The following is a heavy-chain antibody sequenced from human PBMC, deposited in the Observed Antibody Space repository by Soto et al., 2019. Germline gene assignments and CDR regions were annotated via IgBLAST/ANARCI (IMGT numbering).Heavy chain of an antibody. V-gene: IGHV3-53*01. CDR3: GGGKYSGSFSVDY. Sequence: GGSLRLSCAASGLTVSSKYMSWVRQAPGKGLEWVSVVYGTSGTYYADSVKGRFTISRDDSRNTLYLQMNSLRADDTAVYYCGGGKYSGSFSVDYWGQGTLVTVSS. J-gene: IGHJ4*02. CDR2: VYGTSGT. CDR1: GLTVSSKY. D-gene: IGHD1-26*01.